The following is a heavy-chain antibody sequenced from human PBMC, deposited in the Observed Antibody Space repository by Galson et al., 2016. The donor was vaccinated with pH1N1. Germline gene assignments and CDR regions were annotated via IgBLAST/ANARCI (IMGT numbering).Heavy chain of an antibody. Sequence: SETLSLTCTVSHGSINLYYWSWIRQSAGRGLEWIGRIYTSGSTNYNPSLNSRVTMPVDSSKNQFSLRLTSVTAADTGVYFCARHSTSGFPTIEVAARRRPFDVWGQGTLATVSS. D-gene: IGHD6-19*01. V-gene: IGHV4-4*07. CDR1: HGSINLYY. CDR3: ARHSTSGFPTIEVAARRRPFDV. CDR2: IYTSGST. J-gene: IGHJ3*01.